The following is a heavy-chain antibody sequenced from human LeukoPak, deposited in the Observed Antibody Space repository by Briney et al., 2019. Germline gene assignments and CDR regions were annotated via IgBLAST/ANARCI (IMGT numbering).Heavy chain of an antibody. J-gene: IGHJ4*02. CDR3: ARVQWELRGVGSYFEY. D-gene: IGHD1-26*01. CDR1: GFTFSSYW. V-gene: IGHV3-7*01. Sequence: GGCLRLSCVVSGFTFSSYWMSWVRQAPGKGLEWVANIKQDGSEKYYVDSVKGRFTMSRDNAKNSLYLQMNSLRAEDTAVYYCARVQWELRGVGSYFEYWGQGALVTVSS. CDR2: IKQDGSEK.